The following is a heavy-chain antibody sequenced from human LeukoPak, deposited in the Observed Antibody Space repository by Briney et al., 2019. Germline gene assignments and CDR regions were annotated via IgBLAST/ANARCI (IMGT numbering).Heavy chain of an antibody. D-gene: IGHD1-26*01. CDR2: INPNSGGT. Sequence: GASVKVSCKASGCTFTGYYMHWVRQAPGQGLEWMGWINPNSGGTNYAQKFQGRVTMTRDTSISAAYMELSRLRSDDTAVYYCARTPRATSPPRYYFDYWGQGTLVTVSS. J-gene: IGHJ4*02. CDR1: GCTFTGYY. V-gene: IGHV1-2*02. CDR3: ARTPRATSPPRYYFDY.